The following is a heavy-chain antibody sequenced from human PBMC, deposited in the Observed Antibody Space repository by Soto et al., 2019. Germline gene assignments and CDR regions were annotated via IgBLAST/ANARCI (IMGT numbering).Heavy chain of an antibody. CDR3: ATLQRVVPAAIGHHYCYGLDV. CDR2: INHSGST. D-gene: IGHD2-2*02. V-gene: IGHV4-34*01. Sequence: SETLSLTCAVYGGSFSGYYLSWIRQPPGKGLEWIGEINHSGSTNYNPSLKSRVTISVDTSKNQFSLKLSSVTAADTAVYYCATLQRVVPAAIGHHYCYGLDVWRQGTTVTASS. CDR1: GGSFSGYY. J-gene: IGHJ6*02.